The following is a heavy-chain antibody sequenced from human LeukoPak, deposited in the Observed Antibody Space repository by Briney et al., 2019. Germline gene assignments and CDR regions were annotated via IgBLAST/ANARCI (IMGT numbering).Heavy chain of an antibody. CDR3: ARRRGLFFDY. D-gene: IGHD3-22*01. Sequence: SETLSLTCTVSGGSISSGGYYWSWIRQRPGKGLEWIGYIYDAGSTYYNPSLQSRVTISVDTSKNQFSLKLSSVAAADTAVYCCARRRGLFFDYWGQGTLVTVSS. CDR1: GGSISSGGYY. J-gene: IGHJ4*02. V-gene: IGHV4-31*03. CDR2: IYDAGST.